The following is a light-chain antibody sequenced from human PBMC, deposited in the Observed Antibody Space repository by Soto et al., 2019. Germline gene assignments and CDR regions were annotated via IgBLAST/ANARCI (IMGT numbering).Light chain of an antibody. CDR2: KAS. V-gene: IGKV1-5*03. J-gene: IGKJ1*01. CDR1: QTISSG. Sequence: EIEMTQSPSTLSGSVGYSVTVTCGASQTISSGLAWYQQKPGKAPKILIYKASTLESGVPSRFSGSGSGTESTLTISSLQPDDFETYYGQHYNSSSEAFGQGTKVDIK. CDR3: QHYNSSSEA.